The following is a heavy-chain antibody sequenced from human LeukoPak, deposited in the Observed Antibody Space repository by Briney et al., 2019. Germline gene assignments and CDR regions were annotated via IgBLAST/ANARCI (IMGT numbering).Heavy chain of an antibody. J-gene: IGHJ6*03. CDR1: GGRFWGFH. CDR3: ARVRDDPLEYGYYMDV. D-gene: IGHD3-3*01. V-gene: IGHV4-34*01. CDR2: INQRGNT. Sequence: SSDTLSLMCSLRGGRFWGFHEMCTPQTAGEALEGIVEINQRGNTNYNPPLTDYNPSLKSRVSISVDPSKKQLSLKLSSVTAAYTGVYYCARVRDDPLEYGYYMDVWGKGTTVTVSS.